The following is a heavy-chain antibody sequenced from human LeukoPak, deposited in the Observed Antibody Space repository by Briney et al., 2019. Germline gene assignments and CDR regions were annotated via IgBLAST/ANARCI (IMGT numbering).Heavy chain of an antibody. Sequence: GGSLRLSCAASGFTFSSYSMNWVRQAPGKGLEWVSYISSSGSTIYYADSVKGRFTISRDNAKNSLYLQMNSLRAEDTAVYYCARDRLEYYGSGSFDYWGQGTLVTVSS. J-gene: IGHJ4*02. D-gene: IGHD3-10*01. V-gene: IGHV3-48*04. CDR2: ISSSGSTI. CDR3: ARDRLEYYGSGSFDY. CDR1: GFTFSSYS.